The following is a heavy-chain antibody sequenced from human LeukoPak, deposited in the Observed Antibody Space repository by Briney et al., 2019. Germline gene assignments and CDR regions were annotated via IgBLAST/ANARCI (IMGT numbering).Heavy chain of an antibody. Sequence: SVKVSCKASGGTFSSYAISWVRQAPGQGLEWMGGINPIFGTANYAQKFQGRVTITTDESTSTAYMELSSLRSEDTTVYYCARGGSSSSFHYYYYYMDVWGKGTTVTVSS. V-gene: IGHV1-69*05. CDR2: INPIFGTA. CDR3: ARGGSSSSFHYYYYYMDV. D-gene: IGHD6-6*01. J-gene: IGHJ6*03. CDR1: GGTFSSYA.